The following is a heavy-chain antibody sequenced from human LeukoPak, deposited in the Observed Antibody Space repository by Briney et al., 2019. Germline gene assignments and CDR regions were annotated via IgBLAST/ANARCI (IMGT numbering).Heavy chain of an antibody. CDR2: ISGSGGST. Sequence: PGGSLRLSCAASGFTFSSYAMSWVRQAPGKGLEWVSAISGSGGSTYYADSVKGRFTISRDNSKNTLYLQMNSLRAEDTAVYCCAREMVETGTTNYWGQGTLVTVSS. D-gene: IGHD1-1*01. CDR1: GFTFSSYA. CDR3: AREMVETGTTNY. V-gene: IGHV3-23*01. J-gene: IGHJ4*02.